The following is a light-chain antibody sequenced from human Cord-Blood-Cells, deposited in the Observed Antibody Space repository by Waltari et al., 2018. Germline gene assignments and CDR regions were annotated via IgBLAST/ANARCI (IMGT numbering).Light chain of an antibody. CDR1: SSDVGSYNL. V-gene: IGLV2-23*01. Sequence: QSALTQPASVSGSPGQSITNSCTGTSSDVGSYNLVSWYQQHPGKAPKLMIYEGSKRPSGVSNRFSGSKSGNTASLTISGRQAEDEADYYCCSYAGSSTLVFGGGTKLTVL. CDR3: CSYAGSSTLV. CDR2: EGS. J-gene: IGLJ2*01.